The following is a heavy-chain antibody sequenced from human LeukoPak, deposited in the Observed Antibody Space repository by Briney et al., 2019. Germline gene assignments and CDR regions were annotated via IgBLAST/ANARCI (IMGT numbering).Heavy chain of an antibody. Sequence: SETLSLTCAVYGGSFSGYYWSWIRQPPGKGLEWIGEINHSGSTNYNPSLKSRVTISVDTSKNQFSLKLSSVTAADTAVYYCARAYAPQQWLTFDYWGQGTLVTVSS. J-gene: IGHJ4*02. CDR2: INHSGST. CDR1: GGSFSGYY. V-gene: IGHV4-34*01. CDR3: ARAYAPQQWLTFDY. D-gene: IGHD6-19*01.